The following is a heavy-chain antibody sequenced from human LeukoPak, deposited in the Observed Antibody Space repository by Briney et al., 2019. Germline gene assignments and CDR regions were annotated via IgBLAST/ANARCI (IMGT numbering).Heavy chain of an antibody. CDR2: IYYSGST. Sequence: SETLSLTCTVSGGSISSSSYYWGWIRQPPGKGLEWIGSIYYSGSTYYNPSLKSRVTISIATSRKQFSLKLISVTAADTAVYYCARAPDVYYEDGFDYWGQGTLVTVSS. J-gene: IGHJ4*02. V-gene: IGHV4-39*07. CDR3: ARAPDVYYEDGFDY. CDR1: GGSISSSSYY. D-gene: IGHD3-22*01.